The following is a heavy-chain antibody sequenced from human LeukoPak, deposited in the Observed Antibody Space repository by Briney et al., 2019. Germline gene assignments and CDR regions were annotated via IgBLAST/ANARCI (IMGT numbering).Heavy chain of an antibody. V-gene: IGHV1-69*05. CDR2: IIPIFGSA. Sequence: SVKVSCEASGDIFNSYSISWVRQAPGQGLEWMGGIIPIFGSANYAQKFQGRVTITTDQSTSTAYMELSSLSSEDTAVYYCARVGRSRGSLPNSYYYMDVWGKGTTVTVSS. D-gene: IGHD1-26*01. CDR3: ARVGRSRGSLPNSYYYMDV. J-gene: IGHJ6*03. CDR1: GDIFNSYS.